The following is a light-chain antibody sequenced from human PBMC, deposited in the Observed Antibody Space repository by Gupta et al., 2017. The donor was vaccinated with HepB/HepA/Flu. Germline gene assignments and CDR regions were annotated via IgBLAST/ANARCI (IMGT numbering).Light chain of an antibody. Sequence: EIIMTQSPATRSLSQGERATLSCRASQSLSSNLAWYQQKPGQAPRLLIYGASTRATGIPARFSGSGSGTEFSLTISSLQSEDFAVYYCQQYNNWRITFGQGTRLEIK. V-gene: IGKV3-15*01. J-gene: IGKJ5*01. CDR1: QSLSSN. CDR3: QQYNNWRIT. CDR2: GAS.